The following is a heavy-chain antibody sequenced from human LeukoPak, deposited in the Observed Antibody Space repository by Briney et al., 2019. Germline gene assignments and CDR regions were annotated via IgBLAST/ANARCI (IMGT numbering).Heavy chain of an antibody. J-gene: IGHJ4*02. CDR1: GYSFTSYW. CDR2: IYPGDSDT. D-gene: IGHD4-17*01. CDR3: AGVTHGDYYYFDY. V-gene: IGHV5-51*04. Sequence: GESLKISCKGSGYSFTSYWIGWVRQMPGKGLEWMGIIYPGDSDTRYSPSFQGQVTISADKPISTPYLQWSSLKASDTAMYYCAGVTHGDYYYFDYWGQGTLVTVSS.